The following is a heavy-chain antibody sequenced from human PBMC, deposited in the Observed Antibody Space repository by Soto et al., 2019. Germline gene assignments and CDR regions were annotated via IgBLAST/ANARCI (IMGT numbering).Heavy chain of an antibody. V-gene: IGHV1-69*13. D-gene: IGHD3-10*01. J-gene: IGHJ3*02. CDR2: IIPIFGTA. Sequence: SVKVSCKASGGTFSSYAISRVRQAPGQGLEWMGGIIPIFGTANYAQKFQGRVTITADESTSTAYMELSSLRSEDAAVYFCARAATRITTVRGVKNAFDIWGQGTMVTVSS. CDR3: ARAATRITTVRGVKNAFDI. CDR1: GGTFSSYA.